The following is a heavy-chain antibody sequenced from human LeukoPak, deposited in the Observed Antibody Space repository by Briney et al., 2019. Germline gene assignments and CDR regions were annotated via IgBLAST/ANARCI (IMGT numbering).Heavy chain of an antibody. CDR2: INHSGST. CDR3: ARGGYYDSSGYYF. J-gene: IGHJ4*02. Sequence: PSETLSLTCTVSGASISSYYWSWIRQPPGKGLEWIGEINHSGSTNYNPSLKSRVTISVDTSKNQFSLKLSSVTAADTAVYYCARGGYYDSSGYYFWGQGTLVTVSS. CDR1: GASISSYY. D-gene: IGHD3-22*01. V-gene: IGHV4-34*01.